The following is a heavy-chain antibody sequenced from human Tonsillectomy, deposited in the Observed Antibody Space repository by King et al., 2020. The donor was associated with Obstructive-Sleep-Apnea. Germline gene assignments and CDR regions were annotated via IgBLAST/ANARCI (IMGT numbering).Heavy chain of an antibody. CDR2: IYSGGST. CDR3: ARVGLTCGHETFFKEYYFGL. Sequence: VQLVESGGGLVQPGGSLRLSCAASGFTVSSNYMSWVRQAPGKGLEWVSVIYSGGSTYYADSVKGRFTISRDKSKNTLHLQMNSLRAEDTAVYYCARVGLTCGHETFFKEYYFGLWGQGTLVTVSP. CDR1: GFTVSSNY. D-gene: IGHD2-21*01. V-gene: IGHV3-66*01. J-gene: IGHJ4*02.